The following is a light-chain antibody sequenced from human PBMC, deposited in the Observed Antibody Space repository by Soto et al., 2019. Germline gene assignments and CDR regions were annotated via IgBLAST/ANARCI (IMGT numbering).Light chain of an antibody. CDR2: DVS. CDR3: SSYTTSNTRQIV. CDR1: SSDVARYDS. J-gene: IGLJ1*01. Sequence: QSALAQPASLSGSPGQSITISCTGTSSDVARYDSVSWYQQHPGKAPKLMIYDVSNRPSGVSNRFSGSKSGNTASLTISGLQAEDEADYYCSSYTTSNTRQIVFGTGTKVTVL. V-gene: IGLV2-14*01.